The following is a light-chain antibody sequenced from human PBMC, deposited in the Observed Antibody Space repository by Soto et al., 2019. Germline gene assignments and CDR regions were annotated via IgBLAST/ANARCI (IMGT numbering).Light chain of an antibody. J-gene: IGKJ4*01. CDR1: QSVSSY. V-gene: IGKV3-11*01. CDR2: DAS. CDR3: QHPRT. Sequence: EIVLTQSPATLSLSPGERATLSCRASQSVSSYLAWYQQKPGQAPRLLIYDASNRATGIPARFSGSGSGTDFTLTISSLEPEDFAVYYCQHPRTFGGGTKVEIK.